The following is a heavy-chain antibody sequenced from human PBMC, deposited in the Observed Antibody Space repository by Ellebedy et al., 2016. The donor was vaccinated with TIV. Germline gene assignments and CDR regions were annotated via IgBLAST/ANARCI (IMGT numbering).Heavy chain of an antibody. CDR2: ISPGSTYI. Sequence: GGSLRLXXAASGFTFKSYTMNWVRQAPGQGLEWVSSISPGSTYIYYADSVKGRFTISRDNAKNSVYLQMNSLRAEDTAVYYCARDASGSYYAEFVWFDPWGQGTLVTVSS. CDR1: GFTFKSYT. CDR3: ARDASGSYYAEFVWFDP. J-gene: IGHJ5*02. D-gene: IGHD3-10*01. V-gene: IGHV3-21*01.